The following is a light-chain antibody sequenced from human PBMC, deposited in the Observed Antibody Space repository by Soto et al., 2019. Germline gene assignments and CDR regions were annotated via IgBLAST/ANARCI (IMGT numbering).Light chain of an antibody. J-gene: IGKJ2*03. V-gene: IGKV1-39*01. CDR1: LSINTY. CDR2: GAS. CDR3: QQTFTTPHS. Sequence: DIQMTQSPLSLSASVGDRVAITCRSSLSINTYLNWIQQKPGKAPKVLIYGASSLQNVVPSRFSGSGYGTIFTLTISSLQPEDSATYYCQQTFTTPHSFGRGTHLVIK.